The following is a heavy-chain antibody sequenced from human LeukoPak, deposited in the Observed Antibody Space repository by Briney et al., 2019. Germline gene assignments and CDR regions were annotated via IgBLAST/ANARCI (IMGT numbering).Heavy chain of an antibody. D-gene: IGHD3-9*01. CDR3: ARDRAYDILTGYYDDAFDI. CDR1: GGSISSSNW. Sequence: SGTLSLTCAVSGGSISSSNWWSWVRQPPGKGLEWIGEIYHSGSTNYNPSLKSRVTISVDKSKNQFSLKLSSVTAADTAVYYCARDRAYDILTGYYDDAFDIWGKGTMVRVPS. J-gene: IGHJ3*02. CDR2: IYHSGST. V-gene: IGHV4-4*02.